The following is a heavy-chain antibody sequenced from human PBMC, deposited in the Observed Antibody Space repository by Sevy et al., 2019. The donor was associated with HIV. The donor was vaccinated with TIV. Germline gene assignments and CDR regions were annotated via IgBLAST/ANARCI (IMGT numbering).Heavy chain of an antibody. Sequence: GGSLRLSCAASGFTFSDYRFHWVRQAPGKGLEWVAVISYDGRNNKYNADSVKGRFTISRDNSKNTVYLQMNSRRAEDTAIYYCARDRGEILSSAFDYWGQGTLVTVSS. D-gene: IGHD3-16*01. CDR1: GFTFSDYR. V-gene: IGHV3-30*04. CDR3: ARDRGEILSSAFDY. J-gene: IGHJ4*02. CDR2: ISYDGRNNK.